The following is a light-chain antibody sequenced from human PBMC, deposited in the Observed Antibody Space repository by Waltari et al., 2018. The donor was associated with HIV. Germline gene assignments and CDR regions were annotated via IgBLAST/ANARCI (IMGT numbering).Light chain of an antibody. CDR2: EVT. CDR1: SSDVGGYNY. CDR3: TSYTSSSTLVV. V-gene: IGLV2-14*01. J-gene: IGLJ2*01. Sequence: LTQPASVSGSLGQSITISCTGTSSDVGGYNYVSWYQHHPGKAPKLMIYEVTNRPSGVSNRCSGSKSGNTASLTISGLQAEDESDYYCTSYTSSSTLVVFGGGTKLTVL.